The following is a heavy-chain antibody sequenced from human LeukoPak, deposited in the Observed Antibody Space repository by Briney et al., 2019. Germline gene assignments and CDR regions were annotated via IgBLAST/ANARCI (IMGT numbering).Heavy chain of an antibody. Sequence: GASVKVSRKASGYTFTSYGISWVRQAPGQGLEWMGWISAYNGNTNYAQKLQGRVTMTTDTSTGTAYMELRSLRSDDTAVYYCASLDCSGGSCYPGWFDPWGQGTLVTVSS. CDR1: GYTFTSYG. CDR2: ISAYNGNT. V-gene: IGHV1-18*01. D-gene: IGHD2-15*01. CDR3: ASLDCSGGSCYPGWFDP. J-gene: IGHJ5*02.